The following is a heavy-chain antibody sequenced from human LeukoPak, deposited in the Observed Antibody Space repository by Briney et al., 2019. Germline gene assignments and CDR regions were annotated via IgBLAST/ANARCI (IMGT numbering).Heavy chain of an antibody. D-gene: IGHD5-24*01. CDR1: GFTFSSYG. CDR3: ARREMATHWYFDL. CDR2: IRYDGSNK. J-gene: IGHJ2*01. V-gene: IGHV3-30*02. Sequence: GGSLRLSCAASGFTFSSYGMHWVRQAPGKGLEWVAFIRYDGSNKYYADSVKGRFTISRDNAKNSLYLQMNSLRAEDTALYYCARREMATHWYFDLWGRGTLVTVSS.